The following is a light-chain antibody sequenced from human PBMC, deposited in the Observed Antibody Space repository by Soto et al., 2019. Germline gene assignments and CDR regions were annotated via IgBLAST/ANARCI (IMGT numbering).Light chain of an antibody. CDR2: GAS. CDR3: QQYAASPT. CDR1: QSVSSSY. V-gene: IGKV3-20*01. J-gene: IGKJ4*01. Sequence: EIVLTQSPGTLSLSPGERATLSCRASQSVSSSYLAWYQQKPGQAPRLLIYGASSRATGIPERFSGSGSGTDFTLTISRLEPEDFAVYYCQQYAASPTFGGGTKMEIK.